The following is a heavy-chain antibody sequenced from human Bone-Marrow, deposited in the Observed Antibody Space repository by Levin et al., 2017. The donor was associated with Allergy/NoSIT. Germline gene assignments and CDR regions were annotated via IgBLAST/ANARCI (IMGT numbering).Heavy chain of an antibody. V-gene: IGHV1-69*13. D-gene: IGHD4-17*01. CDR3: ARRSQQSLNDYGFDS. CDR2: IFPVFPTT. CDR1: GDSFSSYA. Sequence: GASVKVSCKASGDSFSSYAISWVRQAPGQGLEYMGGIFPVFPTTNYAQKFRGRVTITADASTSTAYMDLSSLRSEDTAIYYCARRSQQSLNDYGFDSWGQGTLVTVSS. J-gene: IGHJ4*02.